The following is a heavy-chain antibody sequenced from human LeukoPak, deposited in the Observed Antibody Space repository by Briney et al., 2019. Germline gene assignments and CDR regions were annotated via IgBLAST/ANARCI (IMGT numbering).Heavy chain of an antibody. CDR2: IIPIFGAA. D-gene: IGHD3-3*01. Sequence: GASVKVSCKASGYTFTDYPINWVRQAPGQGLEWMGGIIPIFGAANYAQKFQGRVTITADESMSTAYMELSSLRSEDTAVYYCARGRFPYDFWSGYYFDYWGQGTLVTVSS. J-gene: IGHJ4*02. CDR1: GYTFTDYP. CDR3: ARGRFPYDFWSGYYFDY. V-gene: IGHV1-69*13.